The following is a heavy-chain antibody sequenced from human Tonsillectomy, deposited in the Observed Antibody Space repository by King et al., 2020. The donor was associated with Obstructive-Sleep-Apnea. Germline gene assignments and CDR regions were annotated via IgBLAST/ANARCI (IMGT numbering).Heavy chain of an antibody. D-gene: IGHD3-3*01. CDR2: ISYDGSNK. Sequence: QLVQSGGGVVQPGRSLRLSCAASGFTFSSYGMHWVRQAPGKGLEWVAVISYDGSNKYYADSVKGRFTISRDNSKNTLYLQMNSLRAEDTAVYYCAKDGSGTPGGFDYWGQGTLVTVSS. V-gene: IGHV3-30*18. J-gene: IGHJ4*02. CDR3: AKDGSGTPGGFDY. CDR1: GFTFSSYG.